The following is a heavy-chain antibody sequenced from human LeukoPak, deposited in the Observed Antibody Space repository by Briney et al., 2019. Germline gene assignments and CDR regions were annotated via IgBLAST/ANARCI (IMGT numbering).Heavy chain of an antibody. CDR2: IYRSGGT. J-gene: IGHJ3*02. Sequence: SETLSLTCSVSGGSISSYAWSWIRRPPGKGLEWIGHIYRSGGTNYNPSLKSRLTVSVDSSKNQFSLKLSSVTAADTAVYYCAKNRGNARDAFDIWGQGTVVTVSA. V-gene: IGHV4-59*01. D-gene: IGHD3-10*01. CDR3: AKNRGNARDAFDI. CDR1: GGSISSYA.